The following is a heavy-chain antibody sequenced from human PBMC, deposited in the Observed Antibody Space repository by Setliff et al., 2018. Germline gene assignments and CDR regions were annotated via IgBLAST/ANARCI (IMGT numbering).Heavy chain of an antibody. V-gene: IGHV4-38-2*01. CDR1: GYSISSGFQ. J-gene: IGHJ4*02. D-gene: IGHD6-19*01. CDR3: ARTGSSGPGIDY. CDR2: IYHRGTT. Sequence: PSETLSLTCAVSGYSISSGFQWGWTRQPPRKGLEWIGDIYHRGTTNYNPSLKSRVTISVDTSKNQFSLKVRSVTAADTAVYYCARTGSSGPGIDYWGQGTLVTVSS.